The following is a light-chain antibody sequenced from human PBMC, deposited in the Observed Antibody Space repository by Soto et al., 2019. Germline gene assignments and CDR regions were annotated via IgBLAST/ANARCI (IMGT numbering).Light chain of an antibody. Sequence: EIVMTQSPATLSVSPGERATLSCRASQSVSSNLAWYQQKPGQAPRLLIYGASTRATGIPARFSGSGSGTDFTLTISSLEPEDFAVYYCQQRSNWPGFGQGTRLEIK. CDR1: QSVSSN. J-gene: IGKJ5*01. V-gene: IGKV3-15*01. CDR2: GAS. CDR3: QQRSNWPG.